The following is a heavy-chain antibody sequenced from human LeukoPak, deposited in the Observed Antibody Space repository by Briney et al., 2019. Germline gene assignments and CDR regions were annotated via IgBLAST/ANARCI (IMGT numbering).Heavy chain of an antibody. CDR1: GFTFSSYW. CDR2: IKQDGSEK. J-gene: IGHJ5*02. CDR3: ARERNSYGDENWFDP. D-gene: IGHD5-18*01. V-gene: IGHV3-7*01. Sequence: GGSLRFSCAASGFTFSSYWMSWVRQAPGKGLEWVANIKQDGSEKYYVDSVKGRFTISRDNAKNSLYLQMNSLRAEDTAVYYCARERNSYGDENWFDPWGQGTLVTVSS.